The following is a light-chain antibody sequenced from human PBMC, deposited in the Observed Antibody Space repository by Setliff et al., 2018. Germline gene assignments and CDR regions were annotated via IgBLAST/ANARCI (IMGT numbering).Light chain of an antibody. J-gene: IGLJ1*01. CDR1: RSDIGLYNF. V-gene: IGLV2-14*03. CDR3: SSWTGAGTYV. CDR2: DVS. Sequence: QSVLAQPASVSGSPGQSLTLSCSGTRSDIGLYNFVSWYQQHPGKAPKLVIFDVSDRPSGISNRFSGSKSGNTASLTISGLQAEDEADYFCSSWTGAGTYVFGTGTKGTVL.